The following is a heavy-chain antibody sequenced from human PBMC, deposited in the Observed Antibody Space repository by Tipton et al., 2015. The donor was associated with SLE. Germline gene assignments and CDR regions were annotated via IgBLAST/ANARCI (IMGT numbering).Heavy chain of an antibody. V-gene: IGHV4-38-2*01. Sequence: TLSLTCAVSGYSISSGYYWGWIRQPPGQGLEWIGSIYHTGTTYYNPSLKSRVTISEDTSKNQFSLKLSSVTAADTAVYYCARTLGEFWSGYLYYYYGMDVWGQGTTVTVSS. D-gene: IGHD3-3*01. CDR1: GYSISSGYY. CDR3: ARTLGEFWSGYLYYYYGMDV. J-gene: IGHJ6*02. CDR2: IYHTGTT.